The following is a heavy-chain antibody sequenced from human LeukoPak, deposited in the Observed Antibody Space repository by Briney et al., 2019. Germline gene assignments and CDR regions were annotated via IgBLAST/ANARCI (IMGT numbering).Heavy chain of an antibody. V-gene: IGHV4-34*01. CDR3: ARGLYSSGWIRD. D-gene: IGHD6-19*01. J-gene: IGHJ4*02. CDR1: GGSFSGYY. CDR2: INHSGST. Sequence: SETLSLTCAVYGGSFSGYYWSWTRQPPGKGLEWIGEINHSGSTNYNPSLKSRVTISVDTSKNQFSLKLSSVTAADTAVYYWARGLYSSGWIRDWGQGTLVTVSS.